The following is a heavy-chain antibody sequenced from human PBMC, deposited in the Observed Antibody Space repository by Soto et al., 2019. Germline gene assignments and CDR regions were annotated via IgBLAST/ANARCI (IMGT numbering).Heavy chain of an antibody. V-gene: IGHV3-33*01. D-gene: IGHD1-7*01. Sequence: QEHLVESGGGVVQPGTSLRLSCAASGSIFSGYGMHWVRQAPGKGLVWVAVIWYDGSNKYYADSVKGRFTISRDNSKNMLYLQMDSLRAEDTAVYYCARDAIGGTAFRGFCDYWGQGTLVTISS. CDR3: ARDAIGGTAFRGFCDY. CDR1: GSIFSGYG. CDR2: IWYDGSNK. J-gene: IGHJ4*02.